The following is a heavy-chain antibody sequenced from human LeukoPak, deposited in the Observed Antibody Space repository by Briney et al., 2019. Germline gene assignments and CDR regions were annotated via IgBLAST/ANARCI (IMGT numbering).Heavy chain of an antibody. CDR2: NNFAGRG. Sequence: SETLSLTCTVSGGSIHTYNWMWIRQPAGKGLEFIGRNNFAGRGYYNPSLKSRVTISVDSPSNQFSLELTSVTAADTAVYYCARDRQHSYGSDLDHWGQGILVTVSS. CDR1: GGSIHTYN. J-gene: IGHJ4*02. CDR3: ARDRQHSYGSDLDH. D-gene: IGHD5-18*01. V-gene: IGHV4-4*07.